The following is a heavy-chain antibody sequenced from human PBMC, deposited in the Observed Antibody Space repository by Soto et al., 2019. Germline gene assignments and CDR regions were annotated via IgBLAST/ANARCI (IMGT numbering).Heavy chain of an antibody. Sequence: PSETLSLTCTVTGDSINNRSYYWGWIRQPPGKGLEWIGSIYYSGSTYNNPSLKSRVSMSVDTSKNQFSLKLRSVTAADTALYYCARQRTSVVTQAYFDSWGQRSLVTVSS. CDR2: IYYSGST. J-gene: IGHJ4*02. CDR3: ARQRTSVVTQAYFDS. V-gene: IGHV4-39*01. CDR1: GDSINNRSYY. D-gene: IGHD2-21*02.